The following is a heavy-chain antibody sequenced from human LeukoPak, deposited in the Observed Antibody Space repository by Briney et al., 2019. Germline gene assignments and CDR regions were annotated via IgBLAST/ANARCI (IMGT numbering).Heavy chain of an antibody. CDR3: ARGQWLVSVGFDY. V-gene: IGHV4-34*01. Sequence: SETLSLTCAVYGGSFSGYYWSWIRQPPGKGLEWIGEINHSGSTNYNPSLKSRVTISVDTSKNQFSLKLSSVTAADTAVYYCARGQWLVSVGFDYWGQGTLVTDSS. CDR1: GGSFSGYY. J-gene: IGHJ4*02. CDR2: INHSGST. D-gene: IGHD6-19*01.